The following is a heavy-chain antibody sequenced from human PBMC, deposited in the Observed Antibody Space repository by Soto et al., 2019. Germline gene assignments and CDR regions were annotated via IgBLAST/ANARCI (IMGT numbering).Heavy chain of an antibody. CDR2: IYPSGMP. CDR3: TRGASEVHS. J-gene: IGHJ4*02. Sequence: SESLTLTCTASGCTISNAAYSWSWIGPPPGQGLEWIGYIYPSGMPFYNPSLRSRVTISIDRSNDQYSLMVTSVTAADTAGYYCTRGASEVHSWGRGSLVTVSS. CDR1: GCTISNAAYS. V-gene: IGHV4-30-2*01.